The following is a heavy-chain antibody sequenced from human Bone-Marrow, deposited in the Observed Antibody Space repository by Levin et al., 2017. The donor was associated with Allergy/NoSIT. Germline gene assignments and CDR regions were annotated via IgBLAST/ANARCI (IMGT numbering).Heavy chain of an antibody. V-gene: IGHV3-33*01. CDR3: ARDFYESSGSSFDF. J-gene: IGHJ4*02. D-gene: IGHD3-22*01. CDR1: GFTFSSHG. CDR2: VWYDGSLK. Sequence: PGGSLRLSCAASGFTFSSHGMHWVRQAPGKGLEWVAVVWYDGSLKYYADSVKGRFTISRDNAKNTLYLEMNSLRPEDTAIYYCARDFYESSGSSFDFWGQGTLLTVSS.